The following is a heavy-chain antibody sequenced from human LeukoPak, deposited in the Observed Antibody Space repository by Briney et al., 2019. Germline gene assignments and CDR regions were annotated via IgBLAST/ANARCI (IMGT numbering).Heavy chain of an antibody. CDR2: IYTSGST. CDR3: ARYNVIDSSGYYYFDY. J-gene: IGHJ4*02. V-gene: IGHV4-4*07. D-gene: IGHD3-22*01. Sequence: SETLSLTCTVSGGSISSYYWGWIRQPAGKGLEWIGRIYTSGSTNYNPSLKSRVTISVDTSKNQFSLKLSSVTAADTAVYYCARYNVIDSSGYYYFDYWGQGTLVTVSS. CDR1: GGSISSYY.